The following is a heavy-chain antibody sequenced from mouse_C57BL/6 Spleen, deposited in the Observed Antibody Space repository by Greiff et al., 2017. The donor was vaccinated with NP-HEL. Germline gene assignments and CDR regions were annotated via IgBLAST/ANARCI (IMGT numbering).Heavy chain of an antibody. CDR2: ISDGGSYT. J-gene: IGHJ2*01. CDR3: ARDRDGYGFDY. Sequence: EVMLVESGGGLVKPGGSLKLSCAASGFTFSSYAMSWVRQTPEKRLEWVATISDGGSYTYYPDNVKGRFTISRDNAKNNLYLQMSHLKSEDTAMYYCARDRDGYGFDYWGQGTTLTVSS. V-gene: IGHV5-4*01. D-gene: IGHD2-2*01. CDR1: GFTFSSYA.